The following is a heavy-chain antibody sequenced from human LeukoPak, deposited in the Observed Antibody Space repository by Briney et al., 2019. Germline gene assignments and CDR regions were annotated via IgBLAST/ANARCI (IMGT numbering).Heavy chain of an antibody. Sequence: PGGSRRLSCAASGFTFSSYSMNWVRQAPGKGLEWVSSISSSSSYIYYADSVKGRFTISRDNAKNTVYLQMNSLRAEDTAVYYCVPYCGGDGYELFYYYYYMDVWGKGTTVTVSS. V-gene: IGHV3-21*01. CDR1: GFTFSSYS. J-gene: IGHJ6*03. CDR3: VPYCGGDGYELFYYYYYMDV. CDR2: ISSSSSYI. D-gene: IGHD2-21*01.